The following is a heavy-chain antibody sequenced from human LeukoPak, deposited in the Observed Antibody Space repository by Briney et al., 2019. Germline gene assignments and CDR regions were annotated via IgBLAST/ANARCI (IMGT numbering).Heavy chain of an antibody. D-gene: IGHD2-15*01. CDR2: IYTRGST. CDR3: ARGRDCSADICSGGDAFDI. V-gene: IGHV4-4*07. CDR1: GGSINNYY. J-gene: IGHJ3*02. Sequence: SVTLSLTCTVSGGSINNYYWSWIRQPAGKGLEWIGRIYTRGSTNYNPSLKGRVTMSVDTSKNQFSLKLSSVTAADTAVYYCARGRDCSADICSGGDAFDIWGQGTMVSVSS.